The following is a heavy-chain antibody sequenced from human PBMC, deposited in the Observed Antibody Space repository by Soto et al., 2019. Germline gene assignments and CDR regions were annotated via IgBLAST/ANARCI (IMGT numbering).Heavy chain of an antibody. J-gene: IGHJ4*02. CDR1: GFTFSSYG. D-gene: IGHD3-10*01. CDR2: ISYDGSNK. V-gene: IGHV3-30*18. Sequence: GGSLRLSCAASGFTFSSYGMHWVRQAPGKGLEWVAVISYDGSNKYYADSVKGRFTISRDNSKNTLYLQMNSLRAEDTAVYYCAKEAGRFGSGSYYNGGVYFDYWGQGTLVTVSS. CDR3: AKEAGRFGSGSYYNGGVYFDY.